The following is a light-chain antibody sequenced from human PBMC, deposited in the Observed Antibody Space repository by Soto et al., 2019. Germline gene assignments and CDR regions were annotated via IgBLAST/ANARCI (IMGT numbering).Light chain of an antibody. V-gene: IGKV3-20*01. CDR2: GAS. CDR1: QSVSNDF. Sequence: EIVFTQSPGILSLSPGERATHSSRASQSVSNDFLAWYEQKPGQAPRLLIYGASTRATDVPDRFSGSGSGADFTLSISRLEPEDFAVYYCQQYGSSPPRTFGQGTKVDIK. J-gene: IGKJ1*01. CDR3: QQYGSSPPRT.